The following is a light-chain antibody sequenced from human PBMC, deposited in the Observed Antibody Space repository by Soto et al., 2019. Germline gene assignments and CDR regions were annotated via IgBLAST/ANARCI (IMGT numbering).Light chain of an antibody. V-gene: IGLV2-14*01. CDR2: DVS. Sequence: QSARTQPASVSGSPGQSITISCTGTNSDIGDYNYVSWYQQHPGKAPKLMIYDVSNRPSGVSDRLSGSKSGNTASLTISGLQAEDESDYYCSSSTSSSTVVFGGGTKLTVL. J-gene: IGLJ2*01. CDR1: NSDIGDYNY. CDR3: SSSTSSSTVV.